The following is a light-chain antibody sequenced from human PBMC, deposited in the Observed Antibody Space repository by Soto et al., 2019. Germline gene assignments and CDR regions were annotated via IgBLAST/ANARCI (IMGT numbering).Light chain of an antibody. J-gene: IGLJ1*01. Sequence: LTQPPSASGSPGQSVTISCTGTSSDVGNYDYVSWYQQHPGKAPKLIIYEVSYRPSEVPDRFSGSKSGNTASLTVSGLQAEDEADYYCNSYGGRNNYVFGTGTKVTVL. CDR1: SSDVGNYDY. CDR2: EVS. V-gene: IGLV2-8*01. CDR3: NSYGGRNNYV.